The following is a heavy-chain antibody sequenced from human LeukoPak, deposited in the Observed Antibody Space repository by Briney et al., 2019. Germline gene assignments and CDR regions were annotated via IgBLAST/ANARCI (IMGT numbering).Heavy chain of an antibody. CDR2: ISGSGGST. D-gene: IGHD5-12*01. Sequence: GGSLRLSCAASGFTFSSYAMSWVRQAPGKGLEWVSAISGSGGSTYYADSVKGRFTISRDNSKNTLYLQMNSLRAEDTAVYYCAKFRVVATTGGNWFDPWGQGTLVTVSS. J-gene: IGHJ5*02. CDR3: AKFRVVATTGGNWFDP. V-gene: IGHV3-23*01. CDR1: GFTFSSYA.